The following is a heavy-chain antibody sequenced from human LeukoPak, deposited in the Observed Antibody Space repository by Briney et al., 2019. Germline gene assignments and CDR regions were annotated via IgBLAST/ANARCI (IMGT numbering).Heavy chain of an antibody. J-gene: IGHJ4*02. CDR2: INHSGST. V-gene: IGHV4-34*01. D-gene: IGHD3-10*01. CDR3: ARRTQTTFYSGSGIAY. Sequence: KTSETLSLTCAVYGGSFSGYYWSWIRQPPGKGLEWIGEINHSGSTNYNPSLKSRVTMSVDTSKTQFSLTLSSVTAADTAVYYCARRTQTTFYSGSGIAYWGQGIQVTVSS. CDR1: GGSFSGYY.